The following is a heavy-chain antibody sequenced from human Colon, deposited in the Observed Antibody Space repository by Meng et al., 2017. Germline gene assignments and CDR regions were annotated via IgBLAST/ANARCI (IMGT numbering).Heavy chain of an antibody. V-gene: IGHV4-31*03. CDR2: MSDSGTT. D-gene: IGHD4-17*01. CDR1: GGSIKSGGYH. CDR3: ARDTLYGTDY. J-gene: IGHJ4*02. Sequence: QVHLHESGPGLVRPSDAMSLVCTVSGGSIKSGGYHWSWVRQHPGKGLEYIGFMSDSGTTDYNPSLRSRVSISEIGSSKNQFSLTLRSVTVADTATYFCARDTLYGTDYWGQGVLVTVSS.